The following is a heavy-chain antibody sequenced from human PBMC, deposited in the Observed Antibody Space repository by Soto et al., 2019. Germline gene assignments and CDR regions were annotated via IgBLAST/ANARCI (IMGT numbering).Heavy chain of an antibody. D-gene: IGHD1-26*01. CDR2: FNHSGDT. J-gene: IGHJ4*02. Sequence: SETLSLTCAVYGGSLSCYYWSWIRQPPGKALEWIGEFNHSGDTNYNPSLKSRVTISVDTSKNQLFLNLSSVTAADTAMYYCARHHVRGRTIAGAAEFWGQGTLVTVSS. CDR1: GGSLSCYY. V-gene: IGHV4-34*01. CDR3: ARHHVRGRTIAGAAEF.